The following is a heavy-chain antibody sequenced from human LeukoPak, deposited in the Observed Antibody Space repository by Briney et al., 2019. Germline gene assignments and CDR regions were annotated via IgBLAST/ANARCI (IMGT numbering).Heavy chain of an antibody. Sequence: ASVKVSCKASGYTFTSYYMHWVRQAPGQWLEWMGIINPSGGSTSYAQKFQGRVTMTRDTSTSTVYMELSSLRSEDTAVYYCARVGIRFLEWYNWFDPWGQGTLVTVSS. D-gene: IGHD3-3*01. J-gene: IGHJ5*02. CDR2: INPSGGST. CDR1: GYTFTSYY. CDR3: ARVGIRFLEWYNWFDP. V-gene: IGHV1-46*01.